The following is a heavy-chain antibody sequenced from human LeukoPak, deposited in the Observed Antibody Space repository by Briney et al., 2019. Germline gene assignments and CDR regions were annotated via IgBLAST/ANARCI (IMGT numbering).Heavy chain of an antibody. CDR1: GFTFSSYG. CDR2: ISSSSSYI. D-gene: IGHD6-19*01. J-gene: IGHJ4*02. Sequence: PGGSLRLSCAASGFTFSSYGMSWVRQAPGKGLEWVSSISSSSSYIYYADSVKGRFTISRDNAKNSLYLQMNSLRAEDTAVYYCARTLAVAGPPGCDYWGQGTLVTVSS. CDR3: ARTLAVAGPPGCDY. V-gene: IGHV3-21*01.